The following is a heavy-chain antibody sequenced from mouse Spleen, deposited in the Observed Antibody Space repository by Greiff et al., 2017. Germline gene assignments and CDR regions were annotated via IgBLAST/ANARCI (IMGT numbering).Heavy chain of an antibody. CDR2: IWSDGST. CDR1: GFSLTSYG. Sequence: QVQLKETGPGLVAPSQSLSITCTVSGFSLTSYGVHWVRQPPGKGLEWLVVIWSDGSTNYNSALKSRLSISKDNSKSQVFLKMNSLQTDDTAMYYCARHREEVAPYAMDYWGQGTSVTVSS. J-gene: IGHJ4*01. D-gene: IGHD1-1*02. CDR3: ARHREEVAPYAMDY. V-gene: IGHV2-6-1*01.